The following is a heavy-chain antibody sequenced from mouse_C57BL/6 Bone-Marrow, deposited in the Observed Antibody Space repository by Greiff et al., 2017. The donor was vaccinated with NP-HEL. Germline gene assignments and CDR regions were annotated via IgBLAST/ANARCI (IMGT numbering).Heavy chain of an antibody. D-gene: IGHD4-1*02. V-gene: IGHV1-81*01. CDR1: GYTFTSYG. Sequence: VQLQQSGAELARPGASVKLSCKASGYTFTSYGISWVKQRPGQGLEWIGEIYPRSGNTYYNEKFKGKATLTADKSSSTAYMELRSLTYEDSAVYYCARYRTSTGTRAMDYWGQGTSVTVSS. CDR3: ARYRTSTGTRAMDY. CDR2: IYPRSGNT. J-gene: IGHJ4*01.